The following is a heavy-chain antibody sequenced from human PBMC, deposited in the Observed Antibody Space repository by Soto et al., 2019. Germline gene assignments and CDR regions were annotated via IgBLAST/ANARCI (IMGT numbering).Heavy chain of an antibody. V-gene: IGHV4-31*03. J-gene: IGHJ4*02. CDR3: ARGGYDILTGYRLPDY. CDR1: GGSISSGGYY. Sequence: QVQLQESGPGLVKPSQTLSLTCTVSGGSISSGGYYWSWIRQHPGKGLEWIGYIYYSGSTYYTPSLKSRVTISVDTSKNQFSLKLSSVTAADTAVYYCARGGYDILTGYRLPDYWGQGTLVTVSS. D-gene: IGHD3-9*01. CDR2: IYYSGST.